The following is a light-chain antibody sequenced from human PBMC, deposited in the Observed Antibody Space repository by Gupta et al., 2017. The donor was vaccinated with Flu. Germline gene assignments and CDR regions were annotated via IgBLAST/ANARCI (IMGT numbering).Light chain of an antibody. CDR3: QQYKTSWT. J-gene: IGKJ1*01. CDR1: EGVNQW. Sequence: VGDTVSIPGRAREGVNQWVAWYQQKPGKAPKVVIHRASRLEIGVPSGFSGSGFGTEFTLTINGLHPDDFGSYYCQQYKTSWTFGPGTKVEVK. CDR2: RAS. V-gene: IGKV1-5*03.